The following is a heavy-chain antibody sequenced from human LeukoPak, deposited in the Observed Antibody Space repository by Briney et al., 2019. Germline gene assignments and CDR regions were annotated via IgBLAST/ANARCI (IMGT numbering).Heavy chain of an antibody. CDR3: ARNPPNDYGDYALGYYYGMDV. Sequence: GGSLRLSCAASGFTFSSYAMHWVRQAPGKGLEWVAVISYDGSNKYYADSVKGRFTISRDNSKNTLYLQMNSLRAEDTAVYYCARNPPNDYGDYALGYYYGMDVWGQGPRSPSP. CDR1: GFTFSSYA. J-gene: IGHJ6*02. D-gene: IGHD4-17*01. CDR2: ISYDGSNK. V-gene: IGHV3-30*04.